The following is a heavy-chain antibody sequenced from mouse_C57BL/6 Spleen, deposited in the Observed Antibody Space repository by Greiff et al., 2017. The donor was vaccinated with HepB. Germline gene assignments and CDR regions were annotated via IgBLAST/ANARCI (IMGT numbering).Heavy chain of an antibody. J-gene: IGHJ2*01. CDR2: IDPENGDT. D-gene: IGHD1-1*01. CDR1: GFNIKDDY. CDR3: TSPGSSYGQRDFDY. Sequence: EVQLQQSGAELVRPGASVKLSCTASGFNIKDDYMHWVKQRPEQGLEWIGWIDPENGDTEYASKFQGKATITADTSSNTAYLQLSSLTSENTAVYYCTSPGSSYGQRDFDYWGQGTTLTVSS. V-gene: IGHV14-4*01.